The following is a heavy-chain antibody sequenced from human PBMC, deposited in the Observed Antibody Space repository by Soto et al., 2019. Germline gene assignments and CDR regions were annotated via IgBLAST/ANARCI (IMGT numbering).Heavy chain of an antibody. J-gene: IGHJ4*02. CDR2: ISAYNGNT. CDR3: ARDRTGSIADY. Sequence: GQGLEWMGWISAYNGNTNYAQKLQGRVTMTTDTSTSTAYMELRSLRSDDTAVYDCARDRTGSIADYWGQRTLVTVSS. V-gene: IGHV1-18*01. D-gene: IGHD6-6*01.